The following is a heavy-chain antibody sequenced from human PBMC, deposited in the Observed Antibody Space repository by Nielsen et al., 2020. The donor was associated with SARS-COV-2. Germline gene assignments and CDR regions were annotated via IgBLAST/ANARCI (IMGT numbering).Heavy chain of an antibody. CDR2: FDPQDGQT. Sequence: ASVKVSCKVSGYTLTELSMHWVRQAPGKGLEWMGEFDPQDGQTTYAQKFQGRVTITRDTSASTAYMELSSLRSEDTAVYYCARAPEWGSGSYFWTNYYYYGMDVWGQGTTVTVSS. V-gene: IGHV1-24*01. CDR3: ARAPEWGSGSYFWTNYYYYGMDV. J-gene: IGHJ6*02. CDR1: GYTLTELS. D-gene: IGHD3-10*01.